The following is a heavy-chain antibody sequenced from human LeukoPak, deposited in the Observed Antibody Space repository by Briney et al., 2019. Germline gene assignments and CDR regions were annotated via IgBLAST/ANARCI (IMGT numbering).Heavy chain of an antibody. D-gene: IGHD3-10*02. CDR1: GVRVCSYV. J-gene: IGHJ6*04. CDR3: AELGITMIGGV. V-gene: IGHV3-48*03. CDR2: ISSSGSTI. Sequence: SIELSSAASGVRVCSYVMALFCKNQGKGLEWVSYISSSGSTIYYADSVKGRFTISRDNAKNSLYLQMNSLRAEDTAVYYCAELGITMIGGVWGKGTTVTIFS.